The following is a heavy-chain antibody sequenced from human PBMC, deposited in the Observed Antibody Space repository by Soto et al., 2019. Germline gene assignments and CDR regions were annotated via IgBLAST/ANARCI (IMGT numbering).Heavy chain of an antibody. Sequence: SETLSLTCTVSGGSVSSSSYYWSWIRQPPGKGLEWIAYMSYSGTTNYNPSLKSRVTTSVHTSKNQFSLKLSSVTAADTAVYYCARAINFEFWSDSQSAYYFDYWGQGTLVTVSS. J-gene: IGHJ4*02. D-gene: IGHD3-3*01. V-gene: IGHV4-61*01. CDR2: MSYSGTT. CDR1: GGSVSSSSYY. CDR3: ARAINFEFWSDSQSAYYFDY.